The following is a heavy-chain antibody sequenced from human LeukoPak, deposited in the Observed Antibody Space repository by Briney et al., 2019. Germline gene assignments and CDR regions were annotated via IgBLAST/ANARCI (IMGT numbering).Heavy chain of an antibody. V-gene: IGHV3-7*03. Sequence: GGSLRLSCAASGLTFSNYWMTWVRQAPGKGLEWVADIKEDGSEKYYVDSVKGRFTISRDNAKNSLFLQMDSLRSEDTAVYYCVKNSGWYRLDCWGQGTLVAVSS. CDR2: IKEDGSEK. D-gene: IGHD6-13*01. J-gene: IGHJ4*02. CDR1: GLTFSNYW. CDR3: VKNSGWYRLDC.